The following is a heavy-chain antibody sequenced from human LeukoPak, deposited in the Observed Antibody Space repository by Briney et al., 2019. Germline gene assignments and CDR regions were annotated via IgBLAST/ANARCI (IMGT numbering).Heavy chain of an antibody. V-gene: IGHV3-7*04. D-gene: IGHD1-26*01. CDR2: IKQDGSEK. Sequence: PGGSLRLSCAASGFTFSSYWMSWVRQAPGKGLEWVANIKQDGSEKYYVDSVKGRFTISRDNAKNSLYLQMNSLRAEDTAVYYCARAYSGSYPRYYYYYYMDVWGKGTTVTVSS. CDR1: GFTFSSYW. CDR3: ARAYSGSYPRYYYYYYMDV. J-gene: IGHJ6*03.